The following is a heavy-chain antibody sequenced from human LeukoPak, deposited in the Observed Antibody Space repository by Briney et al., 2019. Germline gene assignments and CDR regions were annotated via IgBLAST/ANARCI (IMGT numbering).Heavy chain of an antibody. CDR1: GFTFRDFS. CDR2: ISYDGSNE. Sequence: QPGGCLRLSCAASGFTFRDFSMHWVRQAPGKGLEWVAVISYDGSNEYYADSVKGRFTISRDNSKNTLYLQMNSLSVEDTAVYYCARVGYYASGPFSYFDYWGQGTLVTVSS. J-gene: IGHJ4*02. D-gene: IGHD3-10*01. CDR3: ARVGYYASGPFSYFDY. V-gene: IGHV3-30-3*01.